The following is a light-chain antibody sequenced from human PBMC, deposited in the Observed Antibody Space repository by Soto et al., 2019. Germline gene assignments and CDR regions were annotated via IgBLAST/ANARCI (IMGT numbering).Light chain of an antibody. CDR3: QPRSNWPWT. V-gene: IGKV3-11*01. Sequence: EIVLTQSPATLSLSPGERATLSCRASQSVSTYLAWYQQKPGRAPRLLIYDASNSATGIPARFNGSGAGTGFTLHLSRLEPEDFAGYYCQPRSNWPWTFGQGTKVEIK. J-gene: IGKJ1*01. CDR1: QSVSTY. CDR2: DAS.